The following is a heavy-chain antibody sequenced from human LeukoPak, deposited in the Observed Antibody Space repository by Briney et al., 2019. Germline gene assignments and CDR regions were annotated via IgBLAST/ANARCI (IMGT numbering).Heavy chain of an antibody. J-gene: IGHJ4*02. Sequence: GGSLRLSCAASGFTFSSYSMNWVRQAPGTGLEWVSSISSSSSYIYYADSVKGRFTISRDNAKNSLYLQMNSRRADDTAVYYCARVDYDYGDLFDYWGQGTLVTVSS. D-gene: IGHD4-17*01. V-gene: IGHV3-21*01. CDR3: ARVDYDYGDLFDY. CDR2: ISSSSSYI. CDR1: GFTFSSYS.